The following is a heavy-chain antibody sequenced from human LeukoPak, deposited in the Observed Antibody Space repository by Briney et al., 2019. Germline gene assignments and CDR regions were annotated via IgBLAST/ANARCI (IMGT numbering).Heavy chain of an antibody. D-gene: IGHD3-10*01. Sequence: GESLKISCKGSGYSFTTYWIGWVRQMPGEGLEWVGIIYPGDSDARYSPSFQGQVTISVDKPISTAYLQWSSLRASDTAMYYCARRQSGSEFFEYWGQGTLVTVSS. CDR1: GYSFTTYW. CDR3: ARRQSGSEFFEY. J-gene: IGHJ4*02. CDR2: IYPGDSDA. V-gene: IGHV5-51*01.